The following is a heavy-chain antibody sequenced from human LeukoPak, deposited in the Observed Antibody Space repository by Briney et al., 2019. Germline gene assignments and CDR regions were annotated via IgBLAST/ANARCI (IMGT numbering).Heavy chain of an antibody. CDR3: ARYQGIFDY. V-gene: IGHV3-48*02. CDR2: IRSSSKTI. CDR1: GFTFSSYS. Sequence: PGGSLRLSCAASGFTFSSYSMNWVSQAQGEGREWVSYIRSSSKTIYYADSVKGRFTVSRDNAKTSLYLQMNGLIDEDSAVYYCARYQGIFDYWGQGTLVTVSS. J-gene: IGHJ4*02.